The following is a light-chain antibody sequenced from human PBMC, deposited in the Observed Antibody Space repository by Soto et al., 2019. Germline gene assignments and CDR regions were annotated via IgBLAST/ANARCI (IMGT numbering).Light chain of an antibody. CDR3: QQYEELPYT. CDR2: DIF. V-gene: IGKV1-33*01. J-gene: IGKJ2*01. Sequence: DIKMTQSASSLSAAVGDRVTITCQASQVIRNYLNWYRQKPGKAPELLIYDIFTLEIGVPSTFGGSGSGTDFTFTITGLQTEGIGTYFCQQYEELPYTFGQGTKLEI. CDR1: QVIRNY.